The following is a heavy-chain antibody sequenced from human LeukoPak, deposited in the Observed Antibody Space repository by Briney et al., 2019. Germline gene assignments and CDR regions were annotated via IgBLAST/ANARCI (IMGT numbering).Heavy chain of an antibody. CDR2: IYYSGST. CDR3: ASATIVGAPDAFDI. V-gene: IGHV4-59*12. J-gene: IGHJ3*02. D-gene: IGHD1-26*01. Sequence: SETLSLTCTVSGGSISSYYWSWIRQPPGKGLEWIGYIYYSGSTNYNPSLKSRVTISVDTSKNQFSLKLTSVTAADTAVYYCASATIVGAPDAFDIWGQGTMVTVSS. CDR1: GGSISSYY.